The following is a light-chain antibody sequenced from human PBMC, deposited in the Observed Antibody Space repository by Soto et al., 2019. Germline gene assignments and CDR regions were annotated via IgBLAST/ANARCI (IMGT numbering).Light chain of an antibody. CDR1: SGSVSTNYY. J-gene: IGLJ3*02. CDR2: NTY. Sequence: QTVVTQEPSFSVSPGGTVTLTCGLSSGSVSTNYYPAWYQQAPGQAPRTLIYNTYTRSSGVPDRFSGSILGTKAALTITWAQADDESDYYCVLYMGSGTWVFGGGTQLTVL. CDR3: VLYMGSGTWV. V-gene: IGLV8-61*01.